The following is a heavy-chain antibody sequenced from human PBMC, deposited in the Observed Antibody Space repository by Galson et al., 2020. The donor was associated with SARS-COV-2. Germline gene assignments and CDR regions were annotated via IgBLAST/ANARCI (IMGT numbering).Heavy chain of an antibody. J-gene: IGHJ4*02. CDR3: AKDVNKRCRGDCPFDY. D-gene: IGHD2-21*01. Sequence: GGSLRLSCAASGFTFSSYGMNWVRQAPGKGLEWVALTRYDGVNEYYTDSVKGRFTISRANSKNTLYLQMNSLRAEDTAVYYCAKDVNKRCRGDCPFDYWGQGTLAIVSS. V-gene: IGHV3-30*02. CDR1: GFTFSSYG. CDR2: TRYDGVNE.